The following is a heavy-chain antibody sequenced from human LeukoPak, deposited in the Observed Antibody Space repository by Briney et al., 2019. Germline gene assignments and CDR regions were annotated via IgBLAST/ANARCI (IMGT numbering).Heavy chain of an antibody. V-gene: IGHV3-33*01. CDR1: GFTFSSYG. D-gene: IGHD5-12*01. J-gene: IGHJ6*02. Sequence: GGSLRLSCAASGFTFSSYGMHWVRQAPDKGLEWVAVIWYDGSNKYYADSVKGRFTISRDNSKNTLYLQMNSLRAEDTAVYYCARELGYSGYELYYYGMDVWGQGTTVTVSS. CDR3: ARELGYSGYELYYYGMDV. CDR2: IWYDGSNK.